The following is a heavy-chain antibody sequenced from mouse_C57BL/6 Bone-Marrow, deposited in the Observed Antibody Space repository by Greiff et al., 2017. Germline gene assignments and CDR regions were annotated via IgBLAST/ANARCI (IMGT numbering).Heavy chain of an antibody. Sequence: EVKLQESGGGLVKPGGSLKLSCAASGFTFSSYGMSWVRQTPDKRLEWVATISSGGSYTYYPDSVKGRFTISRDNAKNTLYLQMSSLKSEDTAMYYCARRAYYSNYWFAYWGQGTLVTVSA. D-gene: IGHD2-5*01. CDR2: ISSGGSYT. CDR3: ARRAYYSNYWFAY. CDR1: GFTFSSYG. V-gene: IGHV5-6*03. J-gene: IGHJ3*01.